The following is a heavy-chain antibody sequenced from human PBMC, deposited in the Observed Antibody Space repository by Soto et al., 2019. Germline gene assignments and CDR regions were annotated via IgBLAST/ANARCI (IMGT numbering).Heavy chain of an antibody. CDR3: ARDLPEYSRSSAAFDI. J-gene: IGHJ3*02. CDR1: GFTVSNYG. V-gene: IGHV3-33*05. D-gene: IGHD6-6*01. CDR2: ILFDGRRQ. Sequence: SLRLSCASSGFTVSNYGMHWVRQAPGKGLEWVGVILFDGRRQNYADSVKGRFTISRDNAKNTLFLQMNSLRAEDTAVYFCARDLPEYSRSSAAFDIWGQGTMVTVSS.